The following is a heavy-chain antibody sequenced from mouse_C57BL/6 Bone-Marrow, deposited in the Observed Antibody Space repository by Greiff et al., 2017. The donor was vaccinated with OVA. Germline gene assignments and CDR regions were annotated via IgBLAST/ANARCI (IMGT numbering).Heavy chain of an antibody. CDR2: IWSGGST. J-gene: IGHJ1*03. CDR1: GFSLTSYG. D-gene: IGHD1-1*01. CDR3: ASTTVVGYWYFDV. Sequence: VKLMESGPGLVQPSQSLSITCTVSGFSLTSYGVHWVRQSPGKGLEWLGVIWSGGSTDYNAAFISRLSISKDNSKSQVFFKMNSLQADDTAIYYCASTTVVGYWYFDVWGTGTTVTVSS. V-gene: IGHV2-2*01.